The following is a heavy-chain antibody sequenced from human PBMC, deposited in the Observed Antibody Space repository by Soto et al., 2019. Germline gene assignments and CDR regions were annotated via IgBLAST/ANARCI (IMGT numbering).Heavy chain of an antibody. CDR1: GFGFSNYE. CDR2: INSDGSST. D-gene: IGHD4-17*01. Sequence: PGGSLRLSCAASGFGFSNYEMNWVRQAPGKGLVWVSRINSDGSSTSYADSVKGRFTISRDNAKNTLYLQMNSLRAEDTAVYYWGREGTTVTGGGGYYYYGMDVWGQGTTVTVSS. CDR3: GREGTTVTGGGGYYYYGMDV. J-gene: IGHJ6*02. V-gene: IGHV3-74*01.